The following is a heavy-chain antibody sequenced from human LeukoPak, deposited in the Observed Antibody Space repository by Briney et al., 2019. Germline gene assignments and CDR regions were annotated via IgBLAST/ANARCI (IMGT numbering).Heavy chain of an antibody. Sequence: ASVKVSCKASGYTFTSYAMHWVRQAPGQRLEWMGWINAGNGNTKYSQKFQGRVTITRDTSASTAYMELSGLRSEDTAVYYCAGYCSSTSCRRSWFDPWGQGTLVTVSS. J-gene: IGHJ5*02. CDR3: AGYCSSTSCRRSWFDP. D-gene: IGHD2-2*01. CDR1: GYTFTSYA. CDR2: INAGNGNT. V-gene: IGHV1-3*01.